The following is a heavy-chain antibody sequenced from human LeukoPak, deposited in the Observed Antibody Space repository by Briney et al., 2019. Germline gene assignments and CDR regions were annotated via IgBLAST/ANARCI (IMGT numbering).Heavy chain of an antibody. CDR2: IYYSGST. CDR1: GGSVSSGSYY. J-gene: IGHJ6*02. D-gene: IGHD2-15*01. V-gene: IGHV4-61*01. CDR3: ARDMLGYCSGGSCYPNYYYYGMDV. Sequence: PSETLSLTCTVSGGSVSSGSYYWSWIRQPPGKGLEWIGYIYYSGSTNYNPSLKSRVTISVDTSKNQFSLKLSSVTAADTAVYYCARDMLGYCSGGSCYPNYYYYGMDVWGQGTTVTVSS.